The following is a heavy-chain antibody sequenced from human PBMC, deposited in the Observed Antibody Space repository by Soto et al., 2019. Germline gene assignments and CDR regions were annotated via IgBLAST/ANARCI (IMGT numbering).Heavy chain of an antibody. V-gene: IGHV3-23*01. CDR3: AKRGRGAVAFDY. CDR2: ISGSGVST. Sequence: EVQLLESGGGLVQPGWSLRLSCAASGFSFSNYAMSWVRQAPGKGLEWVSSISGSGVSTYYADSVKGRFTFSRDNSKNTLYLQMNSLGAEDTAVYYCAKRGRGAVAFDYWGQGTLVTVSS. D-gene: IGHD6-19*01. CDR1: GFSFSNYA. J-gene: IGHJ4*02.